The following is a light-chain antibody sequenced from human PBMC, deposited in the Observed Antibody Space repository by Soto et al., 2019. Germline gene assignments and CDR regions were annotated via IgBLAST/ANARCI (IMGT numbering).Light chain of an antibody. J-gene: IGKJ1*01. CDR2: DTS. CDR3: QKYNSSPRA. CDR1: QGIANY. V-gene: IGKV1-27*01. Sequence: DIQMTQSPSSLSASVGDRVTITCRASQGIANYVAWYQQNPGKVPKLLIYDTSTLQSGVPSRFSGSGSRTDFTLTISSLKPEDVATYYCQKYNSSPRACGQGTKVE.